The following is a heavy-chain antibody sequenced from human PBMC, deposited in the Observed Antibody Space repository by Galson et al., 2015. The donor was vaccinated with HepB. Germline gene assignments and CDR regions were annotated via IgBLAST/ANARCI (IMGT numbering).Heavy chain of an antibody. Sequence: LSLTCTVSGGSLTSTSYYWGWIRQPPGKGLEWLGTIYYSGSTYYNPSLKSRVAISVDTSKNQFSLRLSSVTAADTAVYYCAREGMTTVTTGPDYWGQGTLVTVSS. D-gene: IGHD4-17*01. J-gene: IGHJ4*02. CDR2: IYYSGST. V-gene: IGHV4-39*07. CDR3: AREGMTTVTTGPDY. CDR1: GGSLTSTSYY.